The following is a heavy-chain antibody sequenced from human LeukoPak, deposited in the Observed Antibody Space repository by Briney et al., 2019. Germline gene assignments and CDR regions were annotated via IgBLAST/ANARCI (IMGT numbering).Heavy chain of an antibody. CDR2: IYPGDSDT. V-gene: IGHV5-51*01. Sequence: GESLKISCKDSGNSFTTYWIGWVLQMPGKAVEWMGTIYPGDSDTRYSPSFKGQVTISVDKSINTAYLHWSSLKASDTAMYYCARRGASSEYFHDWGQGTLVTVSS. CDR3: ARRGASSEYFHD. CDR1: GNSFTTYW. J-gene: IGHJ1*01.